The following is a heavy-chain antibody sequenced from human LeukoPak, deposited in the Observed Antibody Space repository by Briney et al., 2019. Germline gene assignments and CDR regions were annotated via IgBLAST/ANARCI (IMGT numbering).Heavy chain of an antibody. J-gene: IGHJ4*02. D-gene: IGHD3-10*01. CDR1: GFTFSSYA. Sequence: GGSLRLSCAASGFTFSSYAMSWVRQAPGKGLEWVSVIYSGGSTYYADSVKGRFTISRDNSKNTLYLQMNSLRAEDTAVYYCATGGGASDYWGQGTLVTVSS. CDR3: ATGGGASDY. CDR2: IYSGGST. V-gene: IGHV3-53*01.